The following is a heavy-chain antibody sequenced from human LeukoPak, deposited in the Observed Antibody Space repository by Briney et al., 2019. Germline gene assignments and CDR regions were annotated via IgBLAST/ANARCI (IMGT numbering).Heavy chain of an antibody. CDR3: ARDMTDWWFDP. J-gene: IGHJ5*02. CDR1: GGPISSGGYY. CDR2: IYYSGST. Sequence: SETLSLTCTVSGGPISSGGYYWSWIRQHPGKGLEWIGYIYYSGSTHYNPSLKSRVTISVDTSKNQFSLKLSSVTAADTAVYYCARDMTDWWFDPWGQGTLVTVSS. D-gene: IGHD3-9*01. V-gene: IGHV4-31*03.